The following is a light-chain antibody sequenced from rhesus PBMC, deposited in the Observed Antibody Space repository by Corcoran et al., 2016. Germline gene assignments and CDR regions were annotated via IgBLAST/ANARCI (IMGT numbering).Light chain of an antibody. CDR1: HSLVHSDGNTY. J-gene: IGKJ3*01. CDR3: RQGANVPFT. Sequence: DVVMTQSPLSLSITPGQPASISCRSSHSLVHSDGNTYLSWYQQKQAQPPRRLIYQVSNRDSGDQDRFSGSGAGTDFTLKISRVEAGDVGVYYCRQGANVPFTFGPGTKLDIK. V-gene: IGKV2-62*02. CDR2: QVS.